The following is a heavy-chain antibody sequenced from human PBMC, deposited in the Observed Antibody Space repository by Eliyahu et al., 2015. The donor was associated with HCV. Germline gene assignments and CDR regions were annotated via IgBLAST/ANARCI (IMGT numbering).Heavy chain of an antibody. CDR3: VKEGHSRGYGAYFDY. CDR1: GFTFSNFG. D-gene: IGHD1-26*01. J-gene: IGHJ4*02. CDR2: ISSSGGTK. Sequence: QVQLVEAGGGVVQPGRSLRLSCAASGFTFSNFGIQWVRQAPGKGLEWVAVISSSGGTKYYADSVKGRFSISRDNSKNTLYLQMNSLRTEDTAVYYCVKEGHSRGYGAYFDYWGQGTLVTVSS. V-gene: IGHV3-30*18.